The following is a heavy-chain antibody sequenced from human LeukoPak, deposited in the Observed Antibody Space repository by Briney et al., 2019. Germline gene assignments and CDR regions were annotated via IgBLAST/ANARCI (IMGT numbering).Heavy chain of an antibody. CDR2: INSDGSRT. CDR3: ARGVNSFDY. J-gene: IGHJ4*02. CDR1: GFTLSNYW. Sequence: GGSLRLSCAASGFTLSNYWMHWVRQAPGKGLVWVSRINSDGSRTSYADPAKGRFTISRDNAKNTLYLQMNSLRAEDTAVYYCARGVNSFDYWGQGTLVTVSS. D-gene: IGHD2/OR15-2a*01. V-gene: IGHV3-74*01.